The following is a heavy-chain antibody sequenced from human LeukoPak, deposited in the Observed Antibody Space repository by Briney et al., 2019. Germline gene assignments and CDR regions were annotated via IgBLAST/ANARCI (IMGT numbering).Heavy chain of an antibody. CDR3: ARGGRYAYFLDY. J-gene: IGHJ4*02. Sequence: SGGSLRLSCAASGFTFSDFWMHWVRQAPGKGLVWVSRINSGGTVANYADSVKGRLTISRDNAKNTVYVHMNSLRDEDTAVYYCARGGRYAYFLDYWGQGTLVTVSS. CDR1: GFTFSDFW. D-gene: IGHD3-16*01. V-gene: IGHV3-74*01. CDR2: INSGGTVA.